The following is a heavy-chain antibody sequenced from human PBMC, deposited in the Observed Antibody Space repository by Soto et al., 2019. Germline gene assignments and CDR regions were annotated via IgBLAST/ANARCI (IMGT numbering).Heavy chain of an antibody. D-gene: IGHD3-22*01. V-gene: IGHV3-23*01. Sequence: GGSLRLSCAASGFTVSSNYMSWVRQAPGKGLEWVSGISGSGDSTYYADSVKGRCTISRDNSKNTLYLQMGSLRAEDTAVYYCASRADYDNSGYYYYYFDYWARGALVTVSS. J-gene: IGHJ4*02. CDR1: GFTVSSNY. CDR2: ISGSGDST. CDR3: ASRADYDNSGYYYYYFDY.